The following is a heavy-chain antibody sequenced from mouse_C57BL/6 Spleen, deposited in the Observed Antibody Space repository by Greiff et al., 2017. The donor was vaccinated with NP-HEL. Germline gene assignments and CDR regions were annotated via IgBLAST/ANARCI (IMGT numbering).Heavy chain of an antibody. CDR1: GYTFTDYN. CDR3: ARGRWDYGSSYWYFDV. D-gene: IGHD1-1*01. CDR2: INPNNGGT. Sequence: VQLQQSGPELVKPGASVKIPCKASGYTFTDYNMDWVKQSHGKSLEWIGDINPNNGGTIYNQKFKGKATLTVDKSSSTAYMELRSLTSEDTAVYYCARGRWDYGSSYWYFDVWGTGTTVTVSS. V-gene: IGHV1-18*01. J-gene: IGHJ1*03.